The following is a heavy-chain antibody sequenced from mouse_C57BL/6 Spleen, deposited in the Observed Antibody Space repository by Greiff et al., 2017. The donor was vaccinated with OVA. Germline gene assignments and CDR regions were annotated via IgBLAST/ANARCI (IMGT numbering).Heavy chain of an antibody. CDR2: INPSSGYT. Sequence: QVQLQQPGTELVKPGASVKLSCKASGYTFTSYWMHWVKQRPGQGLEWIGYINPSSGYTKYNQKFKDKATLTADKSSSTAYMQLSSLTYEDSAVYYCARRGVYGNEYFDYWGQGTTLTVSS. D-gene: IGHD2-1*01. CDR3: ARRGVYGNEYFDY. CDR1: GYTFTSYW. J-gene: IGHJ2*01. V-gene: IGHV1-7*01.